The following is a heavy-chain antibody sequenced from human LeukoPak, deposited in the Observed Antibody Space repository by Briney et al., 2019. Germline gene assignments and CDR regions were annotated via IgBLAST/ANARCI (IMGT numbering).Heavy chain of an antibody. CDR3: AREDRRITIFGVVTLDAFDI. CDR1: GYTFTSYY. Sequence: ASVKVSCKASGYTFTSYYMHWVRQAPGQGLEWMGIIIPSGGSTSYAQKFQGRVTMTRDTSTSTVYMELSSLRSEDTAVYYCAREDRRITIFGVVTLDAFDIWGQGTMVTVSS. CDR2: IIPSGGST. V-gene: IGHV1-46*01. J-gene: IGHJ3*02. D-gene: IGHD3-3*01.